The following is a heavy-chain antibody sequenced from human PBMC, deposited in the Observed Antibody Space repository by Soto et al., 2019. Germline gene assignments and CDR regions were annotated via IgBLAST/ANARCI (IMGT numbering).Heavy chain of an antibody. CDR2: INWNGGST. CDR3: VKHGVIYFYYYMDV. J-gene: IGHJ6*03. CDR1: GFTFDDYG. Sequence: EVQLVESGGGVVRPGGSLRLSCAASGFTFDDYGMSWVRQAPGKGLEWVSGINWNGGSTAYADSVKGRFTISRDNAKNSLYLQINSLRAEDTASYHCVKHGVIYFYYYMDVWGKGTTVTVS. V-gene: IGHV3-20*01.